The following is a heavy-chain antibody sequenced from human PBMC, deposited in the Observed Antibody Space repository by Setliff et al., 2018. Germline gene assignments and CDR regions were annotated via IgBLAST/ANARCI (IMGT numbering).Heavy chain of an antibody. Sequence: PSETLSLTCTVSGGSISSHYWSWIRQPPGKGLEWIGSIYYSGKTNYNPSLKSRVTISVDTSKNQFSLKLSSVTAADTAVYYCAREGEAGNFDYWGQGTLVTVYS. CDR3: AREGEAGNFDY. CDR2: IYYSGKT. CDR1: GGSISSHY. J-gene: IGHJ4*02. D-gene: IGHD6-19*01. V-gene: IGHV4-59*11.